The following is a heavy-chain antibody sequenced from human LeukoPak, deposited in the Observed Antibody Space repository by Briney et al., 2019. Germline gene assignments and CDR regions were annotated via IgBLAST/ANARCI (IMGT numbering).Heavy chain of an antibody. CDR3: AKQAYDSPRTDFDY. J-gene: IGHJ4*02. D-gene: IGHD3-22*01. CDR1: GLTFSRYA. CDR2: VSTSGGST. Sequence: GGSRRLSCAASGLTFSRYAMSWVRQAPGKGLEWVSGVSTSGGSTYYADSVKGRFTISRDNSKNTLHLQMNSLRAEDTAIYYCAKQAYDSPRTDFDYWGKGTLVTVSS. V-gene: IGHV3-23*01.